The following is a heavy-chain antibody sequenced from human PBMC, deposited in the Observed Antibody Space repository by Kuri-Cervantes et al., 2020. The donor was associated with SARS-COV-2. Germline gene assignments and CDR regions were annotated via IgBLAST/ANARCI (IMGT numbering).Heavy chain of an antibody. CDR3: ARSHTLYGGNSSPWDY. J-gene: IGHJ4*02. CDR2: MNPNSGNT. Sequence: ASVKVSCKASGYTFTSSDINWVRQATGQGLEWMGWMNPNSGNTAFAQKFQGRVTLTSNTSISTAYMDLSGLRSEDTAVYYCARSHTLYGGNSSPWDYWGQGTLVTVSS. V-gene: IGHV1-8*02. D-gene: IGHD4-23*01. CDR1: GYTFTSSD.